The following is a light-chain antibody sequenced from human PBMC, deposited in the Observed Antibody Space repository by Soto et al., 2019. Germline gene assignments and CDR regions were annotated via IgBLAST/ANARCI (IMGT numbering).Light chain of an antibody. CDR2: STS. CDR3: LLYYGGPWV. V-gene: IGLV7-43*01. Sequence: QAVVTQEPSLTVSPGGKVTLTCASSTGAVTSGYYPNWFQQKPGQAPRPLIYSTSNKHSWTPARFSGSLLGGKAALTLSGVQPEDEAEYYCLLYYGGPWVFGGGTKLTVL. J-gene: IGLJ3*02. CDR1: TGAVTSGYY.